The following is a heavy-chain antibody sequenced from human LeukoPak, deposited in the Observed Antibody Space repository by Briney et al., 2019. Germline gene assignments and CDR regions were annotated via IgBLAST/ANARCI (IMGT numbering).Heavy chain of an antibody. D-gene: IGHD6-13*01. CDR3: ARVTTYSSSWYGDFEY. J-gene: IGHJ4*02. CDR1: TFIFSDYA. CDR2: ISGGGDAT. Sequence: PGGSLRLSCAASTFIFSDYAMTWVRQAPGKGLEWVSTISGGGDATYYAHSVIGRFAVSRDNSKKTLYLQLNSLRAEDTAVYYCARVTTYSSSWYGDFEYWDQGTLVTVSS. V-gene: IGHV3-23*01.